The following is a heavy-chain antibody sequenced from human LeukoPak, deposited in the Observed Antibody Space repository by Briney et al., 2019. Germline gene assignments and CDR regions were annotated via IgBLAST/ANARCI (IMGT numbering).Heavy chain of an antibody. CDR3: TRALSPAHF. Sequence: GGSLRLSCTASGFTFSTYWMYWVRQASGKGLMWVSRVNGDGSSTVYADSVKGRFTISRDNAKNTLYLQMNSLRAEDTAVYYCTRALSPAHFWGQGTLVTVSS. V-gene: IGHV3-74*01. J-gene: IGHJ4*02. D-gene: IGHD2/OR15-2a*01. CDR1: GFTFSTYW. CDR2: VNGDGSST.